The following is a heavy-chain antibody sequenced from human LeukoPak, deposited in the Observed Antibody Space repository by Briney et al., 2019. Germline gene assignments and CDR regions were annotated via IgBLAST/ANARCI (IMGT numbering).Heavy chain of an antibody. CDR2: IYSGGST. D-gene: IGHD3-22*01. CDR3: ARKSSGYYAVFDY. V-gene: IGHV3-66*01. CDR1: GFTFSSNY. Sequence: GGSLRLSCAASGFTFSSNYMSWVRQAPGKGLEWVSVIYSGGSTYYADSVKGRFTISRDNSKNTLYLQMNGLRAEDTAVYYCARKSSGYYAVFDYWGQGTLVTVSS. J-gene: IGHJ4*02.